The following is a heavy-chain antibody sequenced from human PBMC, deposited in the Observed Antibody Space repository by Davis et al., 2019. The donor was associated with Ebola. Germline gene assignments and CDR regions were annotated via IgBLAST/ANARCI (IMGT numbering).Heavy chain of an antibody. CDR3: ARYWGSSGRSADY. V-gene: IGHV4-31*03. D-gene: IGHD6-19*01. CDR2: IYYSGST. Sequence: PSETLSLTCTVSGGSISSGGYYWSWIRQHPGKGLEWIGYIYYSGSTYYNPSLKSRVTISVDTSKNQFSLKLSSVTAADTAVYYCARYWGSSGRSADYWGQGTLVTVSS. CDR1: GGSISSGGYY. J-gene: IGHJ4*02.